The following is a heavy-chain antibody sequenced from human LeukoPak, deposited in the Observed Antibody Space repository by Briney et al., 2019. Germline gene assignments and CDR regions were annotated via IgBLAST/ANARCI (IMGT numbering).Heavy chain of an antibody. J-gene: IGHJ5*02. CDR1: GGSINSGDYY. CDR2: IYYSGTT. CDR3: ARDLSPHGFDP. Sequence: PSETLSLTCTVSGGSINSGDYYWSWIRQPPGKGLEWIGYIYYSGTTYYNPSLKSRVTISLDTSKNQFSLKLSSVTAADTAVYYCARDLSPHGFDPWGQGTLVTVSS. V-gene: IGHV4-30-4*01.